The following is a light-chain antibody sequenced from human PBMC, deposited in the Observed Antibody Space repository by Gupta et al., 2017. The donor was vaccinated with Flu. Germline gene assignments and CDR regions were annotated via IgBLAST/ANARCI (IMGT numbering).Light chain of an antibody. V-gene: IGKV1-39*01. J-gene: IGKJ4*01. CDR3: QQSYSTPLT. Sequence: DIQMTRSQSSLSASVGDRVTITCRASQNIRSYLNWYQQKPGKAPKLLIYSTSNLQTGVPSRFSGSRSGTDFTLTINSLQPEDFATYSCQQSYSTPLTFGGGTKVEI. CDR2: STS. CDR1: QNIRSY.